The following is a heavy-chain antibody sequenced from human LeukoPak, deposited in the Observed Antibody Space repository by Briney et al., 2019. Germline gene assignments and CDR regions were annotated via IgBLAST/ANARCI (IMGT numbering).Heavy chain of an antibody. CDR2: IDADNGNT. CDR1: GYTFTTYA. Sequence: GASVKVSCKASGYTFTTYAIHWVRQAPGQRLEWMGWIDADNGNTKYPQKLQDRVTITRDTSASTAYMELSSLRSEDTAVYYCARGLEADKTYYYSYYIDVWGKGTTVTVSS. V-gene: IGHV1-3*01. D-gene: IGHD6-13*01. CDR3: ARGLEADKTYYYSYYIDV. J-gene: IGHJ6*03.